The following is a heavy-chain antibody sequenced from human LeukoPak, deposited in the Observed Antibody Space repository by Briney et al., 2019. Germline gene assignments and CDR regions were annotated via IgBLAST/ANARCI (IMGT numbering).Heavy chain of an antibody. Sequence: PSETLSLTCTVSGGSISSSSYYWGWIRQPPGKGLEWIGSIYYSGSTYYNPSLKSRVTISVDTSKNQFSLKLSSVTAADTAVYYCARVGSSSSGWFDPWGQGTLVTVSS. J-gene: IGHJ5*02. CDR3: ARVGSSSSGWFDP. V-gene: IGHV4-39*07. D-gene: IGHD6-6*01. CDR2: IYYSGST. CDR1: GGSISSSSYY.